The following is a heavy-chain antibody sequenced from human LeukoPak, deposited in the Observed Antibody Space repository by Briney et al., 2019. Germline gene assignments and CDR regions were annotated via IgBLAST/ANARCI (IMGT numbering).Heavy chain of an antibody. Sequence: ASVKVSCKASGYTLTSYTISWVRQAPGQGLEWMGWINAYNGNTNYAQKLQGRVTMTTDTSTSTAYMELRSLRSDDTAVYYCARVSDRYFDWVDDAFDIWGQGTMVTVSS. D-gene: IGHD3-9*01. J-gene: IGHJ3*02. CDR2: INAYNGNT. CDR1: GYTLTSYT. CDR3: ARVSDRYFDWVDDAFDI. V-gene: IGHV1-18*01.